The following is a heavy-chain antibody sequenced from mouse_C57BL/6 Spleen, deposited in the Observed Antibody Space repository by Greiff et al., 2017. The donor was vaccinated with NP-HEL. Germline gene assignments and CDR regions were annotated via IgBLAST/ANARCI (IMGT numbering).Heavy chain of an antibody. CDR1: GYSFTGYY. Sequence: VQLQQSGPELVKPGASVKISCKASGYSFTGYYMNWVKQSPEKSLEWIGEINPSTGGTTYNQKFKAKATLTVDKSSSTAYMQLKSLTSEDSAVYYCSITTVGGNYAMDYWGQGTSVTVSS. J-gene: IGHJ4*01. CDR2: INPSTGGT. D-gene: IGHD1-1*01. V-gene: IGHV1-42*01. CDR3: SITTVGGNYAMDY.